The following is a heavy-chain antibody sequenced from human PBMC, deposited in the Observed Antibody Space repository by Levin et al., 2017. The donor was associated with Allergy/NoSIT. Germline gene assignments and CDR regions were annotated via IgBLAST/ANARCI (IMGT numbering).Heavy chain of an antibody. J-gene: IGHJ3*02. CDR2: ISWNSGSK. CDR3: TKAVRAAAGPDGFDI. Sequence: SCAASGFTFDDFAMHWVRQVPGKGLEWVSRISWNSGSKVYADSVKGRFTISRDNAKKSLHLQMNSLRAEDTALYYCTKAVRAAAGPDGFDIWGQGTMVTVSS. CDR1: GFTFDDFA. D-gene: IGHD6-13*01. V-gene: IGHV3-9*01.